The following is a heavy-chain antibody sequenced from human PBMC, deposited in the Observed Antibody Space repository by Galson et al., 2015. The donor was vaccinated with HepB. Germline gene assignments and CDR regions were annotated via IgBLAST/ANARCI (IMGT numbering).Heavy chain of an antibody. CDR1: GDSVSSNSAA. J-gene: IGHJ4*02. Sequence: CAISGDSVSSNSAAWNWIRHSPSRGLEWLGRTYYRSKWYNDYAVSVKSRITINPDTSKNQFSLQLRSVTPDDTAVYYCARGSGRYAMDVWGQGTLVTVSS. V-gene: IGHV6-1*01. D-gene: IGHD3-10*01. CDR2: TYYRSKWYN. CDR3: ARGSGRYAMDV.